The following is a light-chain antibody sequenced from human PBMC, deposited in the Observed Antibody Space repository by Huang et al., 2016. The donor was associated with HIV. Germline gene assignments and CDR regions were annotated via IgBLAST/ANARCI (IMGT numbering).Light chain of an antibody. CDR3: QQYNKWPPEYT. J-gene: IGKJ2*01. CDR2: AAS. V-gene: IGKV3-15*01. Sequence: VMMSQSPATLAASPGERVTLDCGASQSVNTNLAWYQRKPGQPPRLLIYAASTRATGVPARFAGSGSGTEFTLTIDSLQSDDFAVYYCQQYNKWPPEYTFGQGTRLEIK. CDR1: QSVNTN.